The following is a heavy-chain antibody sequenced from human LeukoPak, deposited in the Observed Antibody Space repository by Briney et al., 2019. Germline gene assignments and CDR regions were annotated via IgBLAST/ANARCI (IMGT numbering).Heavy chain of an antibody. CDR2: INPNSGGT. D-gene: IGHD6-19*01. V-gene: IGHV1-2*06. Sequence: GASVKVSCKASGYTFTGYYMHWVRQAPGQGLEWMGRINPNSGGTNYALKFQGRVTMTGDTSISTAYMELSRLRSDDTAVYYCARRTRQWLVRDLLDYWGQGTLVTVSS. CDR3: ARRTRQWLVRDLLDY. CDR1: GYTFTGYY. J-gene: IGHJ4*02.